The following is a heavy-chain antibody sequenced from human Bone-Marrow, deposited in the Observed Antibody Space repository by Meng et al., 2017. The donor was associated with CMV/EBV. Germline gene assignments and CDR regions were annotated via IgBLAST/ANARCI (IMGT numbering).Heavy chain of an antibody. J-gene: IGHJ4*02. V-gene: IGHV3-74*01. D-gene: IGHD1-1*01. CDR3: TRDTNWSVDS. CDR1: GFTLATYA. CDR2: IYTDGTII. Sequence: GGSLRLSCAASGFTLATYAMHWVRQPPGKGLLWVSRIYTDGTIITYADSVKGRFTISRDNAKNALYLQMNSLRPEDTAVYYCTRDTNWSVDSWGQGTLVPSPQ.